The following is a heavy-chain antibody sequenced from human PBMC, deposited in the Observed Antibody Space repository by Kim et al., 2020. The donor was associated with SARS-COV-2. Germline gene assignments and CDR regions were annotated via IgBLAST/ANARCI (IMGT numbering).Heavy chain of an antibody. CDR3: AKDSSSWYKDWYFDL. D-gene: IGHD6-13*01. CDR2: ISYDGSNK. V-gene: IGHV3-30*18. CDR1: GFTFSSYG. J-gene: IGHJ2*01. Sequence: GGSLRLSCAASGFTFSSYGMHWVRQAPGKGLEWVAVISYDGSNKYYADSVKGRFTISRDNSKNTLYLQMNSLRAEDTAVYYCAKDSSSWYKDWYFDLWGRGTLVTVSS.